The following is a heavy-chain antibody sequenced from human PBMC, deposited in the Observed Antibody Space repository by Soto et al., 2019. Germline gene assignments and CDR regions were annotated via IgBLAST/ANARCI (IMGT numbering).Heavy chain of an antibody. Sequence: GESLKISCKGSGYSFTSYWIGWVRQMPGKGLEWMGIIYPGDSDTRYSPSFQGQVTISADKSISTAYLQWSSLRASDTAMYYCARGDTAMVGFRNYYYYGMDVWGQGTKVTVSS. CDR3: ARGDTAMVGFRNYYYYGMDV. J-gene: IGHJ6*02. CDR2: IYPGDSDT. CDR1: GYSFTSYW. V-gene: IGHV5-51*01. D-gene: IGHD5-18*01.